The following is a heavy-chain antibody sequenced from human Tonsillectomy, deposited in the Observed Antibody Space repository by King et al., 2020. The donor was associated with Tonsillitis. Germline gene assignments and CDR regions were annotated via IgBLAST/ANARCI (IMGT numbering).Heavy chain of an antibody. V-gene: IGHV4-31*03. CDR2: IYHSGPT. CDR1: GDSLTSGGYF. D-gene: IGHD4-17*01. CDR3: ARNRDYGDYVDF. J-gene: IGHJ4*02. Sequence: QLQESGPGLVRPSQTLSLICSVSGDSLTSGGYFWSWNRQHPDKGLEWIGSIYHSGPTYHTPSLRSRLFMSVDTSKNQFSLRLTSVTAADTAVYYCARNRDYGDYVDFWGQGTLVAVSS.